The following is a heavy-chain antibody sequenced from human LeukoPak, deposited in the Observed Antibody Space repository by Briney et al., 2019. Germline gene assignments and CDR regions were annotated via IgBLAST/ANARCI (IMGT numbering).Heavy chain of an antibody. D-gene: IGHD2-2*02. CDR1: GGTFSSYA. CDR2: IIPIFGTA. V-gene: IGHV1-69*05. Sequence: VASVKVSCKASGGTFSSYAISWVRQAPGQGLEWMGGIIPIFGTANYAQKFQGRVTITTDESTSTAYMELSSLRSEDTAVYYCARGQAVPAAIRAKYYFDYWGQGTLVTVSS. J-gene: IGHJ4*02. CDR3: ARGQAVPAAIRAKYYFDY.